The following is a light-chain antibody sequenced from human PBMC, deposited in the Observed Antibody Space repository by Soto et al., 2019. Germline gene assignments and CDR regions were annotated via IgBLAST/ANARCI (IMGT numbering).Light chain of an antibody. CDR2: DAS. Sequence: DIQMTQSPSSLSASVGDRVTITCQASQDISNYLNWCQQKPGKAPKLLIYDASNLETGVPSRFSGSGSGTDFTFTISSLQPEDIATYYCQHCDDPVFIFGPGTKVDIK. CDR1: QDISNY. V-gene: IGKV1-33*01. CDR3: QHCDDPVFI. J-gene: IGKJ3*01.